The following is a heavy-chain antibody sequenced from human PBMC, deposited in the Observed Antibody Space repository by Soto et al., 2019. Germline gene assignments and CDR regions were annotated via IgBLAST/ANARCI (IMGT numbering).Heavy chain of an antibody. Sequence: SVKVSCKASGGTFSSYAISWVRQAPGQGLEWMGGIIPIFGTANYAQKFQGRVTMTRDTSTSTVYMELSSLRSEDTAVYYCARDWTTVVTPSAFDIWGQGTMVTVSS. V-gene: IGHV1-69*05. D-gene: IGHD4-17*01. J-gene: IGHJ3*02. CDR2: IIPIFGTA. CDR1: GGTFSSYA. CDR3: ARDWTTVVTPSAFDI.